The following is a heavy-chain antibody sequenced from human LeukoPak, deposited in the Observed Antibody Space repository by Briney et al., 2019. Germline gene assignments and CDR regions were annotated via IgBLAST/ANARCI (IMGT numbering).Heavy chain of an antibody. Sequence: GRSLRLSCAASGFTFSSCAMHWVRQAPGKGLDWVAVISYDGSVKYCADSVKGRCTISRDDSKNTLYLQMNSLTPDDTAIYYCAKDRTSSWAIDSWGQGTLVTVSS. CDR3: AKDRTSSWAIDS. CDR2: ISYDGSVK. J-gene: IGHJ4*02. V-gene: IGHV3-30*18. CDR1: GFTFSSCA. D-gene: IGHD6-13*01.